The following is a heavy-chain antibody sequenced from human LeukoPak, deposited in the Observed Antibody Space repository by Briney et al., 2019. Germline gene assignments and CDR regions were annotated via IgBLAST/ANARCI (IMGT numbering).Heavy chain of an antibody. Sequence: GAXXKVSCKASGYTFTSYGISWVRQAPGQGLEGMGWISAYNGNTNYAQKLQGRVTMTTDTSTSTAYMELRSLRSDDTAVYYCARTSSTVNADDYWGQGTLVTVSS. D-gene: IGHD4-17*01. CDR2: ISAYNGNT. V-gene: IGHV1-18*01. CDR3: ARTSSTVNADDY. J-gene: IGHJ4*02. CDR1: GYTFTSYG.